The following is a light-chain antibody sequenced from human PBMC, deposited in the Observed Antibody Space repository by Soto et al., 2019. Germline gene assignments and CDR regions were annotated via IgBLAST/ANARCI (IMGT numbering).Light chain of an antibody. J-gene: IGKJ4*01. Sequence: VRQQYHAARSVSPEGSCPVCGRASQSVSSNLAWYQQRPGQAPRLLIYGASTRATGIPDRFSGGGSGTDFTLTISRLEPEEFAVYYCEQFRSYPLTVGGGNKVDIK. CDR2: GAS. CDR1: QSVSSN. CDR3: EQFRSYPLT. V-gene: IGKV3D-15*01.